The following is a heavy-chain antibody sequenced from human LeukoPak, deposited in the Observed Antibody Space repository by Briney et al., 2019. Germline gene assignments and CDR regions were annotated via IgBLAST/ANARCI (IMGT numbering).Heavy chain of an antibody. V-gene: IGHV1-8*03. CDR2: MNPNSGNT. D-gene: IGHD3-22*01. Sequence: EASVKVSCKASGYTFTSYDINWVRQATGQGLECMGWMNPNSGNTGYAQKFQGRVTITRNTSISTAYMELSSLRSEDTAVYYCARGRVLRPIVVVIVGGNYYYMDVWGKGTTVTVSS. CDR1: GYTFTSYD. J-gene: IGHJ6*03. CDR3: ARGRVLRPIVVVIVGGNYYYMDV.